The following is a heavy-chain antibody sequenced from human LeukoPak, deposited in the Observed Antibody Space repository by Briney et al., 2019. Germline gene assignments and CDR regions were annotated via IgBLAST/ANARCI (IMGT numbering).Heavy chain of an antibody. CDR1: GFTFSSHT. CDR2: ISSSGNYI. CDR3: ARGGAMVRGVSPLDY. V-gene: IGHV3-21*01. D-gene: IGHD3-10*01. Sequence: VGSLRLSCAASGFTFSSHTMNWVRQAPGKGLEWVSSISSSGNYIYYADSVKGRFTISRDNAKNSLYLQMNSLRAEDTAVYYCARGGAMVRGVSPLDYWGQGTLVTVSS. J-gene: IGHJ4*02.